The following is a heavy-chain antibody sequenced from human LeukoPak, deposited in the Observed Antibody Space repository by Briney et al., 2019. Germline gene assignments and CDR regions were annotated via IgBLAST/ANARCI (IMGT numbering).Heavy chain of an antibody. CDR3: ASGHLPLTLGYCSGGSCPDYYYYGMDV. J-gene: IGHJ6*02. D-gene: IGHD2-15*01. V-gene: IGHV1-69*13. CDR2: IIPIFGTA. Sequence: ASVKVSCKASGGTFSSYAISWVRQAPGQGLEWMGGIIPIFGTANYAQKFQGRVTITADESTSTAYMELSSLRSEDTAVYYCASGHLPLTLGYCSGGSCPDYYYYGMDVWGQGTTVTVSS. CDR1: GGTFSSYA.